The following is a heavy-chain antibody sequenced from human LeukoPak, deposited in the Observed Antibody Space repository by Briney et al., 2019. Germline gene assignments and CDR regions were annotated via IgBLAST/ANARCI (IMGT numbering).Heavy chain of an antibody. CDR1: GGSISSYY. CDR2: INHSGST. D-gene: IGHD3-22*01. CDR3: ARHGSSGYYYGSYFDY. J-gene: IGHJ4*02. Sequence: SETLSLTCTVSGGSISSYYWSWIRQPPGKGLEWIGEINHSGSTNYNPSLKSRVTISVDTSKNQFSLKLSSVTAADTAVYYCARHGSSGYYYGSYFDYWGQGTLVTVSS. V-gene: IGHV4-34*01.